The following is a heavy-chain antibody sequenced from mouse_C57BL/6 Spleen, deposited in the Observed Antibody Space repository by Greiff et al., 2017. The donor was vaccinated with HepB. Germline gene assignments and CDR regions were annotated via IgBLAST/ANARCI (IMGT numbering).Heavy chain of an antibody. CDR2: IDPSDSYT. CDR3: ASYYGSSSVYFDY. Sequence: VQLQQPGAELVKPGASVKLSCKASGYTFTSYWMQWVKQRPGQGLEWIGEIDPSDSYTNYNQKFKGKATLTVDTSASTAYMQLSSLTSEDSAVYYCASYYGSSSVYFDYWGQGTTLTVSS. D-gene: IGHD1-1*01. CDR1: GYTFTSYW. V-gene: IGHV1-50*01. J-gene: IGHJ2*01.